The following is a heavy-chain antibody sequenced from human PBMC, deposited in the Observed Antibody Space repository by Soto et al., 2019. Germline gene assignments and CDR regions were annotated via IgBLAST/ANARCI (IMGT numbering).Heavy chain of an antibody. CDR3: ATLPPRIELAVLPIPT. CDR1: GGSISSTNW. CDR2: IYHTGST. Sequence: QVQLRESGPGPVKPSGTLSLSCTVSGGSISSTNWWTWVRQSPGKGLEWIGEIYHTGSTTYNPSLRRRVTMSVDKSNNQFSLKLRYVTAADTAMYYCATLPPRIELAVLPIPTWGQGTLVTVSA. V-gene: IGHV4-4*02. J-gene: IGHJ5*02. D-gene: IGHD2-8*02.